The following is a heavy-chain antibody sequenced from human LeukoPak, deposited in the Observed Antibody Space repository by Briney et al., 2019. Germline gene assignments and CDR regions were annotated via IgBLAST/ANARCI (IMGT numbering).Heavy chain of an antibody. CDR2: IYSGGST. D-gene: IGHD6-6*01. CDR3: ARDPPAVAANTYG. Sequence: GGSLRLSCAASGVTVSNNYMNWVRQAPGKGLEWVSLIYSGGSTYYADSVKGRFTISRDNSKNTLYLQMNSLKAEDTAVYYCARDPPAVAANTYGWGQGTLVTVSS. V-gene: IGHV3-66*01. J-gene: IGHJ4*02. CDR1: GVTVSNNY.